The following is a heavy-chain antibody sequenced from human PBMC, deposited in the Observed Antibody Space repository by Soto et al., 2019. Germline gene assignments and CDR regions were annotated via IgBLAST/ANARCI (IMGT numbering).Heavy chain of an antibody. CDR2: ISGSGGST. V-gene: IGHV3-23*01. D-gene: IGHD5-18*01. Sequence: GGSLRLACAASGFTFSSYAMSGVRQAPGKGLEWVSAISGSGGSTYYADSVKGRFTISRDNSKNTLYLQMNSLRAEDTAVYYCAKIGMVQLWQFDYWGQGTLVTVSS. CDR3: AKIGMVQLWQFDY. J-gene: IGHJ4*02. CDR1: GFTFSSYA.